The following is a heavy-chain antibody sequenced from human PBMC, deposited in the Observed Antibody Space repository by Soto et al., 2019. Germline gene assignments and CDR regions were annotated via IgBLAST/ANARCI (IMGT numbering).Heavy chain of an antibody. CDR1: GGSISSYY. J-gene: IGHJ4*02. CDR3: ARGAYDYVWGSYRYRQSCFDY. Sequence: SETLSLTCTVSGGSISSYYWSWIRQPPGKGLEWIGYIYYSGSTNYNPSLKSRVTISVDTSKNQFSLKLSSVTAADTAVYYCARGAYDYVWGSYRYRQSCFDYWGQRTLVTVSS. CDR2: IYYSGST. V-gene: IGHV4-59*01. D-gene: IGHD3-16*02.